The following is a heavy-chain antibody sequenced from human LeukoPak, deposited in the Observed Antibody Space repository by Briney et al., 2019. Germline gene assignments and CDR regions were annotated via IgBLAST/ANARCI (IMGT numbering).Heavy chain of an antibody. Sequence: WVRQAPGKGLEWIGYIYYSGNTYYNPSLQSRVTISVDTSKNQFSLNLSSVTAADTAVFYCARGHDYFDYWGQGTLVTVSS. V-gene: IGHV4-30-4*08. CDR2: IYYSGNT. J-gene: IGHJ4*02. CDR3: ARGHDYFDY.